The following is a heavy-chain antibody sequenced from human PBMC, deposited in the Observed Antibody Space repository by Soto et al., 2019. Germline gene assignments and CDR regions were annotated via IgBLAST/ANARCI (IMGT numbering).Heavy chain of an antibody. CDR1: GGSFSGYY. CDR3: AREGSYSAYNFAHGIQLWSFDF. Sequence: SETLSLTCAVYGGSFSGYYWTWIRQPPGKGLEWIGRIFSSGSTSFNPSLESRVAMSVDTSKNHFSLNLSSVTAADMAVYYCAREGSYSAYNFAHGIQLWSFDFWGQGALVTVSS. J-gene: IGHJ4*02. V-gene: IGHV4-59*10. CDR2: IFSSGST. D-gene: IGHD5-12*01.